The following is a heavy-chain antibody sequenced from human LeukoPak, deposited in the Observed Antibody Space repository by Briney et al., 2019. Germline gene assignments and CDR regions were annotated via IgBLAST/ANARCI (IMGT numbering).Heavy chain of an antibody. D-gene: IGHD3-22*01. CDR3: AASPPNYYDSSGYYWYFQH. J-gene: IGHJ1*01. CDR1: GFIFSSYA. Sequence: GGSLRLSCVASGFIFSSYALHWVRQAPGKGLEWVAVISYDGSNEYYADSVKGRFTISRGNSKNTMFLQMNSLRAEDTAVYYCAASPPNYYDSSGYYWYFQHWGQGTLVTVSS. V-gene: IGHV3-30-3*01. CDR2: ISYDGSNE.